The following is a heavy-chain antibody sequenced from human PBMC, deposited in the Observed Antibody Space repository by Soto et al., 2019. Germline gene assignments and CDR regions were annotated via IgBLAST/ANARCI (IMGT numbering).Heavy chain of an antibody. CDR1: GGTFSSYA. CDR2: IIPIFGTA. J-gene: IGHJ6*02. D-gene: IGHD2-15*01. Sequence: QVQLVQSGAEVKKPGSSVKVSCKASGGTFSSYAISWVRQAPGQGLEWMGGIIPIFGTANYAQKFQGRVTITADESTSTAYMELSSLRSDDTAVYYCARWYCSGCSCYYYYYGMHVWGQGTTVTVSS. V-gene: IGHV1-69*01. CDR3: ARWYCSGCSCYYYYYGMHV.